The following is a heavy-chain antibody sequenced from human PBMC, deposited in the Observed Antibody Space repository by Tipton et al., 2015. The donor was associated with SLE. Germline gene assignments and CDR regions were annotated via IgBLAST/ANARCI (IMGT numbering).Heavy chain of an antibody. Sequence: TLSLTCTVSGGSISSSGHYWGWIRQPPGKGLEWIGSIYYSVATHYNPSLKSRVTISADTSKNQFSLRLNSVTAADTALYYCAGGGVATMGGYAFEIWGQGTMVTVSS. V-gene: IGHV4-39*07. CDR1: GGSISSSGHY. D-gene: IGHD5-12*01. J-gene: IGHJ3*02. CDR3: AGGGVATMGGYAFEI. CDR2: IYYSVAT.